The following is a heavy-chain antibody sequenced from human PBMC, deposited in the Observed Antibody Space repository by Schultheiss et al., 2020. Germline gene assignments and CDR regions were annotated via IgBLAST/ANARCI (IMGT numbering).Heavy chain of an antibody. CDR2: ISSSSSYI. Sequence: GGSLRLSCAASGFTFSSFAMTWVRQAPGKGLEWVSSISSSSSYIYYADSVKGRFTISRDNAKNSLYLQMNSLRAEDTAVYYCARATLAENYFDYWGQGTLVTVSS. D-gene: IGHD3-16*01. CDR3: ARATLAENYFDY. CDR1: GFTFSSFA. J-gene: IGHJ4*02. V-gene: IGHV3-21*01.